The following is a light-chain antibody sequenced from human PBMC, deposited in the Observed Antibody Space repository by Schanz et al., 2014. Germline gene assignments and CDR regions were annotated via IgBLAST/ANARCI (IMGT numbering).Light chain of an antibody. Sequence: EIVLTQSPDTLSLSPGERATLSCKASQSVNGRFLAWYQQKPGQAPRLLIYNASKRATGIPDRFSGSGSGTDFTLTISRLEPEDFAVYYCQLPATFGQGTKVEIK. CDR1: QSVNGRF. CDR2: NAS. CDR3: QLPAT. J-gene: IGKJ1*01. V-gene: IGKV3-20*01.